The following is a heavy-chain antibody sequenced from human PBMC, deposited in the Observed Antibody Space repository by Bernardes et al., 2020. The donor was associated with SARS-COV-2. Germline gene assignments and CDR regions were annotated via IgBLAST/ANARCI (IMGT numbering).Heavy chain of an antibody. CDR1: GGSISSYY. D-gene: IGHD1-26*01. CDR2: IYYSGST. Sequence: SETLSLTCTVSGGSISSYYWSWIRQPPGKGLEWIGYIYYSGSTNYNPSLKSRVTISVDTSKNQFSLKLSSVTAADTAVYYCAGVALVGANYYYGMDVWGQGTTVTVSS. J-gene: IGHJ6*02. CDR3: AGVALVGANYYYGMDV. V-gene: IGHV4-59*08.